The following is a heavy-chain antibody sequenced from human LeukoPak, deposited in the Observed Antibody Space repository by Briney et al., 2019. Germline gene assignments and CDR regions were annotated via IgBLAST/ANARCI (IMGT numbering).Heavy chain of an antibody. V-gene: IGHV3-66*01. J-gene: IGHJ4*02. CDR1: GLPLSSHY. CDR2: IYRGRIT. Sequence: HPGGSLTLSCAASGLPLSSHYMRGARHSPGKGLEWVAVIYRGRITYYADSVKGRLTISRDNSKNTLYLQMNRLRGEDTAVYYCARDRDYYYDGSGYYNFVYWGEGTLVTVSS. CDR3: ARDRDYYYDGSGYYNFVY. D-gene: IGHD3-22*01.